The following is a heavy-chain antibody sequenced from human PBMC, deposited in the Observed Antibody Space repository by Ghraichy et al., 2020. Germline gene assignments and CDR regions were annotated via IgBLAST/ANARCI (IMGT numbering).Heavy chain of an antibody. D-gene: IGHD3-9*01. CDR1: GYTFSDYY. Sequence: ASVKVSCKASGYTFSDYYIHWVRQAPGQGLEWMGWINPKSGDTNFAQSFQGRVTMTTIESIGTAYMELRRLRFGDTAVYYCARERVKPTYYFDSSASDHWGQGTLVSVS. J-gene: IGHJ4*02. CDR2: INPKSGDT. V-gene: IGHV1-2*02. CDR3: ARERVKPTYYFDSSASDH.